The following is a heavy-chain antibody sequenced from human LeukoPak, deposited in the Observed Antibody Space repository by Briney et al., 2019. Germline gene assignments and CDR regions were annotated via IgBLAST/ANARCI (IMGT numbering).Heavy chain of an antibody. CDR1: GFTFSDYY. V-gene: IGHV3-11*01. CDR3: ARDSYDFWSEHYMDV. J-gene: IGHJ6*03. Sequence: GGSLRLSCAAPGFTFSDYYMSWIRQAPGKGLEWVSYISSSGSTIYYADSVKGRFTISRDNAKNSLYLQMNSLRAEDTAVYYCARDSYDFWSEHYMDVWGKGTTVTVSS. D-gene: IGHD3-3*01. CDR2: ISSSGSTI.